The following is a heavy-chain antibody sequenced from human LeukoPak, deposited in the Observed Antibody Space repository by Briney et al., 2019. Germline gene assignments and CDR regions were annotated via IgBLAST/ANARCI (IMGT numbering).Heavy chain of an antibody. J-gene: IGHJ6*03. CDR1: SGSFSDYY. V-gene: IGHV4-34*01. CDR3: ARSRGSWYVYYYMDV. Sequence: SETLSLTCAVYSGSFSDYYWSWIRQPPGKGLEWIGEINHSGSTNYNPSLKSRVTISVDTSKNQFSLKLSSVTAADTAVYYCARSRGSWYVYYYMDVWGKGTTVTVSS. D-gene: IGHD6-13*01. CDR2: INHSGST.